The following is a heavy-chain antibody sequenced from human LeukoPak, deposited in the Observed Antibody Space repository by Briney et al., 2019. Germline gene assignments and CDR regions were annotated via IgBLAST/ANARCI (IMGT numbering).Heavy chain of an antibody. Sequence: ASVKVSCKASGGTFSSYAISWVRQAPGQGLEWMGRIIPIFGTANYAQKFQGSVTITTDESTSTAYMELSSLRSEDTAVYYCARVAGIAAAFDYWGQGTLVTVSS. D-gene: IGHD6-13*01. CDR2: IIPIFGTA. CDR1: GGTFSSYA. J-gene: IGHJ4*02. V-gene: IGHV1-69*05. CDR3: ARVAGIAAAFDY.